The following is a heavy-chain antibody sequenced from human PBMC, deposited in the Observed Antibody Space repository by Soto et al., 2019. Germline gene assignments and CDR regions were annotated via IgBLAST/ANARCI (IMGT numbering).Heavy chain of an antibody. CDR2: INHSGST. D-gene: IGHD3-22*01. V-gene: IGHV4-34*01. CDR3: ARGLSSYYDSSGYSSPPPYYFVS. J-gene: IGHJ4*02. Sequence: ETLSLTCAVYGGSFSGYYWSWIRQPPGKGLEWIGEINHSGSTNYNPSLKSRVTISVDTSKNQFSLKLSSVTAADTAVYYCARGLSSYYDSSGYSSPPPYYFVSRGQGTLVTVSS. CDR1: GGSFSGYY.